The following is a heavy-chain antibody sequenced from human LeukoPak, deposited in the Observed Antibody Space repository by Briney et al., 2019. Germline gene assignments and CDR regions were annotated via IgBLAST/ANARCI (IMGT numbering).Heavy chain of an antibody. V-gene: IGHV4-34*01. CDR1: GGSFSGYY. D-gene: IGHD2-15*01. CDR2: ISHSGST. CDR3: ARSGELLRWFDP. Sequence: SETLSLTCAVYGGSFSGYYWTWIRQPPGKGLEWIGEISHSGSTNYNPSLKSRVTISVDTSKNQFSLKLSSVTAADTAVYYCARSGELLRWFDPWGQGTLVTVSS. J-gene: IGHJ5*02.